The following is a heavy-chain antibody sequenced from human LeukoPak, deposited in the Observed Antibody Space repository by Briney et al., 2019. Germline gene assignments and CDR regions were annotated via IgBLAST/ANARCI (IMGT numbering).Heavy chain of an antibody. V-gene: IGHV1-69*02. CDR2: IIPILGIA. D-gene: IGHD2-2*01. Sequence: SVKVSCKASGGTFSSYTINWVRQAPGQGLEWMGRIIPILGIANYAQKFQGRVTITADKSTSTAYMELSSLRSEDTAVYYCAQTFRICSSTSCSKPLDYWGQGTLVTVSS. CDR1: GGTFSSYT. CDR3: AQTFRICSSTSCSKPLDY. J-gene: IGHJ4*02.